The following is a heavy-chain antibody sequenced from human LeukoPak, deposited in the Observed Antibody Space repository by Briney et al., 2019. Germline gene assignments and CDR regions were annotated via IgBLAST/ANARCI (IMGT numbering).Heavy chain of an antibody. V-gene: IGHV3-23*01. Sequence: GGSLRLSCAASGFTFSNYGMSWVRQAPGEGLEWVSVIRGSGGGTYYADSVKGRFTISRDNSKNTSYLQMNRLRGEDTAVYYCVKARMPHCGTDCLESWGQGTLVTVSS. CDR1: GFTFSNYG. CDR3: VKARMPHCGTDCLES. D-gene: IGHD2-21*02. J-gene: IGHJ4*02. CDR2: IRGSGGGT.